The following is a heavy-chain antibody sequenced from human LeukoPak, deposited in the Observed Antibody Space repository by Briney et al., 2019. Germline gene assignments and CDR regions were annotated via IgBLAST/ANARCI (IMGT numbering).Heavy chain of an antibody. D-gene: IGHD4-17*01. CDR3: ARVRGTMTTVTPEDY. J-gene: IGHJ4*02. Sequence: PSETLSLTCAAYGGSFSGYYWSWIRQPPGKGLEWIGEINHSGSTNYNPSLKSRVTISVGTSKNQFSLKLSSVTAADTAVYYCARVRGTMTTVTPEDYWGQGTLVTVSS. V-gene: IGHV4-34*01. CDR1: GGSFSGYY. CDR2: INHSGST.